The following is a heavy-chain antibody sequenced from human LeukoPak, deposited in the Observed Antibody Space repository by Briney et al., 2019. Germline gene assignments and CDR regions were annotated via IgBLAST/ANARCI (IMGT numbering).Heavy chain of an antibody. Sequence: GGSLRLSCAASGFTFSSYAMHWVRQAPGKGLEYVSAISSNGGSTYYANSVKGRFTISRDNSKNTLYLQMGSPRAEDMAVYYCARDSSSLYYYDSSGYYGGNWFDPWGQGTLVIVSS. CDR1: GFTFSSYA. D-gene: IGHD3-22*01. CDR3: ARDSSSLYYYDSSGYYGGNWFDP. V-gene: IGHV3-64*01. J-gene: IGHJ5*02. CDR2: ISSNGGST.